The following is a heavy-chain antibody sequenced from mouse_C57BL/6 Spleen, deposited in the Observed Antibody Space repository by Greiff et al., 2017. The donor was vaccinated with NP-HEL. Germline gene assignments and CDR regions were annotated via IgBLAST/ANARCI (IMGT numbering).Heavy chain of an antibody. D-gene: IGHD3-3*01. J-gene: IGHJ2*01. Sequence: VQLQQSGPELVKPGASVKISCKASGYTFTDYYMNWVKQSHGKSLEWIGDINPNNGGTSYNQKFKGKATLTVDKSSSTAYMELRSLTSEDSAVYYCAREGTGLAFDYWGQGTTLTVSS. CDR1: GYTFTDYY. V-gene: IGHV1-26*01. CDR3: AREGTGLAFDY. CDR2: INPNNGGT.